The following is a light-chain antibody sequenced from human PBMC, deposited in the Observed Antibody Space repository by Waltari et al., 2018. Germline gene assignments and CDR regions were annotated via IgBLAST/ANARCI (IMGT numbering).Light chain of an antibody. CDR1: QSVSRA. Sequence: EIVLTQSPGTLSLSPGERAPLSCRASQSVSRALAWYQQTPGQAPRLLIYGASNRATGIPDRFSGSGSGTDFSLTISSLEPEDFAVYYCQHYLRLPATFGQGTKVEIK. CDR2: GAS. CDR3: QHYLRLPAT. V-gene: IGKV3-20*01. J-gene: IGKJ1*01.